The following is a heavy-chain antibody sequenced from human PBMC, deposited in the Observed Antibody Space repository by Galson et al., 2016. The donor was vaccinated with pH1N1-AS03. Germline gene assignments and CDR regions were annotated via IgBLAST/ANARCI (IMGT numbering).Heavy chain of an antibody. CDR2: IYGGGDT. J-gene: IGHJ4*02. V-gene: IGHV3-66*02. CDR1: GFTINNNY. CDR3: ANDFNYDFWSGYSFY. D-gene: IGHD3/OR15-3a*01. Sequence: SLRLSCAASGFTINNNYMSWVRQAPGKGLEWVSVIYGGGDTFYADSVKGRFSISRDSSKNTLFLQMSALRAEDTAVYYCANDFNYDFWSGYSFYWGQGALVTVSS.